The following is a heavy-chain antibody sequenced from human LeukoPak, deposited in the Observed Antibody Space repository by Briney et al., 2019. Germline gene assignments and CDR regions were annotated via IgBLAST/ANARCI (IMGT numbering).Heavy chain of an antibody. V-gene: IGHV4-38-2*02. CDR1: GYSISSGYY. CDR2: IYHSGNT. J-gene: IGHJ4*02. Sequence: SETLSLTCTVSGYSISSGYYWGWIRQPPGKGLEWIGSIYHSGNTYYNPSLKSRVTISVDTSKNQFSLKLSSVTAADTAVYYCARDKRFGDCSGGSRYFHYWGQGTLVTVSS. CDR3: ARDKRFGDCSGGSRYFHY. D-gene: IGHD2-15*01.